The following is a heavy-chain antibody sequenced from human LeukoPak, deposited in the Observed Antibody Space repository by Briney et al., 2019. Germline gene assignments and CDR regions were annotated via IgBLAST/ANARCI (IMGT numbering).Heavy chain of an antibody. CDR3: ARGSTVTTNPLFDY. Sequence: GGSLRLXCAASGFTFRSYAMNWVRRAPGKELEWVSTIRSSSSNMYYADSVKGRFTISRDNAKNSLYLQMNSLRAEDTAVYYCARGSTVTTNPLFDYWGQGTLVTVSS. V-gene: IGHV3-21*01. D-gene: IGHD4-17*01. CDR2: IRSSSSNM. CDR1: GFTFRSYA. J-gene: IGHJ4*02.